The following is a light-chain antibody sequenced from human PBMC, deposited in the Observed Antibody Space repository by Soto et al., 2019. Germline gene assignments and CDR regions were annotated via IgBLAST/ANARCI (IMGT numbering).Light chain of an antibody. CDR3: CSYAGSYTWV. CDR1: SSDVGGYDF. J-gene: IGLJ3*02. Sequence: QSALTQPRSVSGSPGQSVTISCTGTSSDVGGYDFVSWYQHPPGKAPKPIIYEGSKRPSGVPDRFSGSKSGNTASLSISGLQAEDEADYYCCSYAGSYTWVFGGGTKLTVL. CDR2: EGS. V-gene: IGLV2-11*01.